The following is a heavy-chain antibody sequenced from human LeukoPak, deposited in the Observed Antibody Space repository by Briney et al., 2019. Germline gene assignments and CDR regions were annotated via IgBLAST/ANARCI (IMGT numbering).Heavy chain of an antibody. Sequence: ASVKVSCKASGYTFTGYYMHWVRQAPGQGLEWMGRINPNSGGTNYAQKFQGRVTMTRDTSISTAYMELSRLRPDDTAVYYCARDGVSVSYYYYMDVWGKGTTVTVSS. J-gene: IGHJ6*03. CDR3: ARDGVSVSYYYYMDV. D-gene: IGHD2-8*01. CDR2: INPNSGGT. V-gene: IGHV1-2*06. CDR1: GYTFTGYY.